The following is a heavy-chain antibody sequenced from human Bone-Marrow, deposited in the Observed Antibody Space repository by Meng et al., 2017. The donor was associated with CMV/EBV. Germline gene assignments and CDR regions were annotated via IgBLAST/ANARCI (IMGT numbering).Heavy chain of an antibody. CDR2: IKSDGSST. V-gene: IGHV3-74*01. D-gene: IGHD3-10*01. CDR3: ARVNLQWFGELRVYFDY. CDR1: GLTFNKYW. J-gene: IGHJ4*02. Sequence: GGSLRLPCAASGLTFNKYWMQWVRQAPGKGLVWVSRIKSDGSSTTYADSVKGRFTISRDNTKNTLNLQSNRLRAEDTAVNYGARVNLQWFGELRVYFDYWGQGTLVTVSS.